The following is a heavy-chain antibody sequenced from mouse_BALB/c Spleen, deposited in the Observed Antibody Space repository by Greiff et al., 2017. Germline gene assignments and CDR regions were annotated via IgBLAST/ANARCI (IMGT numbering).Heavy chain of an antibody. CDR3: ARLGTGTDAMDY. J-gene: IGHJ4*01. Sequence: QVQLKESGAELVRPGTSVKVSCKASGYAFTNYLIEWVKQRPGQGLEWIGVINPGSGGTNYNEKFKGKATLTADKSSSTAYMQLSSLTSDDSAVYVCARLGTGTDAMDYWGQGTSVTVSS. CDR2: INPGSGGT. CDR1: GYAFTNYL. D-gene: IGHD4-1*01. V-gene: IGHV1-54*01.